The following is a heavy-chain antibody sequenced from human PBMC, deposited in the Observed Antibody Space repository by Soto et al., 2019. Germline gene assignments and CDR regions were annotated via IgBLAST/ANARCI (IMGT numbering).Heavy chain of an antibody. D-gene: IGHD3-10*01. Sequence: EVQLLESGGALVQPGGSLRLSCAATGFTLTNYGMSWVRQAPGKGLEWVSTITGSGATTYYADSVKGRFTISRDNSKNTLFLQMDSLRDEDTAVYYCAKDSLRGLMIYYYGLDVWGLGTTVTVSS. CDR2: ITGSGATT. CDR1: GFTLTNYG. CDR3: AKDSLRGLMIYYYGLDV. V-gene: IGHV3-23*01. J-gene: IGHJ6*02.